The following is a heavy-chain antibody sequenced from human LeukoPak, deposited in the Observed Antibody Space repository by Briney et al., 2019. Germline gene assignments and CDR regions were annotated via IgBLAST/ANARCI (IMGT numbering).Heavy chain of an antibody. CDR3: ARDQGLYYYDSSGYYSFDY. CDR1: GGSISSYY. J-gene: IGHJ4*02. CDR2: LYYSGYT. V-gene: IGHV4-59*12. D-gene: IGHD3-22*01. Sequence: SETLSLTCSVSGGSISSYYWSWVRQPPGKGLEWIGYLYYSGYTNYNPSLKSRVTISLDTSENQFSLKLYSVTAADTAVYYCARDQGLYYYDSSGYYSFDYWGQGTLVTVSS.